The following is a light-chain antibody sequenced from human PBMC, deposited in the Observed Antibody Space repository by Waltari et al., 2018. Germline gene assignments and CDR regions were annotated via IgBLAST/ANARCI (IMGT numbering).Light chain of an antibody. CDR3: QQSYSTPLYT. J-gene: IGKJ2*01. Sequence: DIQMTQSPSSLSASVGDRVTITCRATQSISSYLNWYQQKQRKAPKLLIYAASRLQSGVPSRFSGSGSGTDFTLTISSLQPEDFATYYCQQSYSTPLYTFGQGTKLEIK. CDR2: AAS. V-gene: IGKV1-39*01. CDR1: QSISSY.